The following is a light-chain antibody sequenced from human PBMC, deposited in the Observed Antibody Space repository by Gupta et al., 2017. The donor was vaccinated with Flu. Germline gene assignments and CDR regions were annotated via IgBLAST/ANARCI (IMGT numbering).Light chain of an antibody. CDR3: SSYTTSSTLGV. Sequence: TITCTATSSDVGGYKYVSWYQQHPAKAPNLMIYDVSKRPSGVSNRFPGSKSDTTASLTISGLQAEDEADYFCSSYTTSSTLGVFGGGTKPTVL. J-gene: IGLJ2*01. CDR1: SSDVGGYKY. CDR2: DVS. V-gene: IGLV2-14*03.